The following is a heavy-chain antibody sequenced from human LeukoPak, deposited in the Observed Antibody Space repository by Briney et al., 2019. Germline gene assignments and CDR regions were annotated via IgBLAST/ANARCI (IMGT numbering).Heavy chain of an antibody. J-gene: IGHJ4*02. V-gene: IGHV3-15*01. CDR3: TTDPLILWFGELFPFDY. CDR1: GFTFTSYD. D-gene: IGHD3-10*01. Sequence: RPGGSLRLSCAASGFTFTSYDMSWVRQAPGKGLEWVGRIKSKTDGGTTDYAAPVKGRFTISRDDSKNTLYLQMNSLKTEDTAVYYCTTDPLILWFGELFPFDYWGQGTLVTVSS. CDR2: IKSKTDGGTT.